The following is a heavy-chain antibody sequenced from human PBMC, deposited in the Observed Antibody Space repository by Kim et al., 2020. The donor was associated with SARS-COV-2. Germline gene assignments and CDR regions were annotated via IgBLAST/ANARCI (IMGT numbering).Heavy chain of an antibody. Sequence: YTPSPKSRVTISVDTSKNQCSLKLSSVTAADTAVYYCASARGYGDYPFDYWGQGTLVTVSS. V-gene: IGHV4-59*01. D-gene: IGHD4-17*01. CDR3: ASARGYGDYPFDY. J-gene: IGHJ4*02.